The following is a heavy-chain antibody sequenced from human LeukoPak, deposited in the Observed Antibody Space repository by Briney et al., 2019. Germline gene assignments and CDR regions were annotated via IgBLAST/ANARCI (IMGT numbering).Heavy chain of an antibody. CDR3: ARIGYSSSWYNLYYYYMDV. CDR2: INHSGST. CDR1: GGSFSGYY. Sequence: SETLSLTCAVYGGSFSGYYWSWIRQPPGKGLEWIGEINHSGSTNYNPSLKSRVTISVDTSKNQFSLKLSSVTAADTAVYYCARIGYSSSWYNLYYYYMDVWGKGTTVTISS. J-gene: IGHJ6*03. D-gene: IGHD6-13*01. V-gene: IGHV4-34*01.